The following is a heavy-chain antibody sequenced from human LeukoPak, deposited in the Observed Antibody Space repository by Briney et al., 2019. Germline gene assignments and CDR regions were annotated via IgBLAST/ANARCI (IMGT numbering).Heavy chain of an antibody. CDR2: ISGSGGST. D-gene: IGHD2-2*01. J-gene: IGHJ6*02. Sequence: GGSLRLSCAASGFTFSSYAMSWVRQAPGKGLEWVSAISGSGGSTYYADSVKGRFTISRDNSKNTLYLQMNSLRAEDTAVYYCARDIPRGYCSSTSCGMDVWGQGTTVTVSS. CDR3: ARDIPRGYCSSTSCGMDV. CDR1: GFTFSSYA. V-gene: IGHV3-23*01.